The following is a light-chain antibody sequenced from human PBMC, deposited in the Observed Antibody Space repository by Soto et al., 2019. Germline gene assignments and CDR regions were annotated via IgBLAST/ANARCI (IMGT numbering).Light chain of an antibody. CDR3: QTWGTGTAV. CDR2: VNSDGSH. V-gene: IGLV4-69*01. J-gene: IGLJ7*01. CDR1: SGHSTYG. Sequence: QSVLTQSPSASASLGASVKLTCTLSSGHSTYGIAWHQQQPEKGPRYLMRVNSDGSHSKGDGIPDRISGSGSEAQRYFSISSLQSEDEADYSCQTWGTGTAVVGGGTQLAVL.